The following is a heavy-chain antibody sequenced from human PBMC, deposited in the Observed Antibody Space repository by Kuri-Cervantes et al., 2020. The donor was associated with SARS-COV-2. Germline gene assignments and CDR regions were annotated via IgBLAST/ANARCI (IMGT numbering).Heavy chain of an antibody. J-gene: IGHJ2*01. CDR1: GGSFSGYY. CDR3: ARWTQQLVDGWYFDL. D-gene: IGHD6-13*01. Sequence: SETLSLTCAVYGGSFSGYYWSWIRQPAGKGLEWIGRIYTSGSTNYNPSLKSRVTMSVDTSKNQFSLKLSCVTAADTAVYYCARWTQQLVDGWYFDLWGRGTLVTVSS. CDR2: IYTSGST. V-gene: IGHV4-59*10.